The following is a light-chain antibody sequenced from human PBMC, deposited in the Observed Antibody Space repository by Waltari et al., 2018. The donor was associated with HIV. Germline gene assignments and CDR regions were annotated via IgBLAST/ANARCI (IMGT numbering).Light chain of an antibody. CDR1: SSNIGDNT. J-gene: IGLJ3*02. CDR2: RSN. CDR3: ATWYDSLNGHL. V-gene: IGLV1-44*01. Sequence: QSALPQPPSASGTPGQRVTIFCSGSSSNIGDNTVNWYTVTPGTDPKLLIYRSNTRPSWVPDRFSGSRSGTSASLAVSGLQSEDEADYYCATWYDSLNGHLFGGGTKLTVL.